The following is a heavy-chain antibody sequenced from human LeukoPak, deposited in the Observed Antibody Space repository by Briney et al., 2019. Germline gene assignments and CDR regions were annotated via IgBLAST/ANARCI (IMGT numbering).Heavy chain of an antibody. V-gene: IGHV4-59*01. D-gene: IGHD6-13*01. J-gene: IGHJ3*02. CDR3: ARGGGSSWYTAAFDI. CDR1: GGSISSYY. Sequence: PSETLSLTCTVSGGSISSYYWSWIRQPPGKGLEWIGYIYYSGSTNYNPSLKSRVTISVDTSKNQFSLKLSSVTAADTALYYCARGGGSSWYTAAFDIWGQGTMVTVSS. CDR2: IYYSGST.